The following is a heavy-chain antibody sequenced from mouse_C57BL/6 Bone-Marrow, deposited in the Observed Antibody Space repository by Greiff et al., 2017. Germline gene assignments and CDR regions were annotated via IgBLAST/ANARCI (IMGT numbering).Heavy chain of an antibody. J-gene: IGHJ2*01. Sequence: QVQLQQPGAELVKPGASVKLSCKASGYTFTSYWMQWVKQRPGQGLEWIGEIDPSDSYTNYNQKFKGKATLTVDTSSSTAYMQLSSLTSEDSAVYYCARHTVVDYWGQGTTLSVSS. V-gene: IGHV1-50*01. CDR3: ARHTVVDY. D-gene: IGHD1-1*01. CDR2: IDPSDSYT. CDR1: GYTFTSYW.